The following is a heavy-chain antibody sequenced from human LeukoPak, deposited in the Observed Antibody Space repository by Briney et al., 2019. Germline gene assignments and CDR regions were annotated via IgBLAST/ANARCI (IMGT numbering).Heavy chain of an antibody. Sequence: GGSLRLSYAASGFTFSSYSMNWVRQAPGKGLEWISSISSSSSYIYYADSVKGRFTISRDNAKNSLYLQMNSPRAEDTAVYYCARADWDTAMIDYWGQGTLVTVSS. CDR3: ARADWDTAMIDY. CDR1: GFTFSSYS. CDR2: ISSSSSYI. J-gene: IGHJ4*02. D-gene: IGHD5-18*01. V-gene: IGHV3-21*01.